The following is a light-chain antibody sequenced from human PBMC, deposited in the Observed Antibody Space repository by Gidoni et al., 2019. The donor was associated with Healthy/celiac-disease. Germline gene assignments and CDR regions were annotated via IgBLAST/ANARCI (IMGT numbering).Light chain of an antibody. Sequence: FMLTQPHSVSKSPGKTVTISCTRSSGSIASNYVQWYQQRPGSSPTTVIYEDNQRPSGVPDRFSGSIDSSSNSASLTISGLKTEDEADYYCQSYDSSNHVVFGGGTKLTVL. CDR2: EDN. CDR1: SGSIASNY. CDR3: QSYDSSNHVV. J-gene: IGLJ2*01. V-gene: IGLV6-57*01.